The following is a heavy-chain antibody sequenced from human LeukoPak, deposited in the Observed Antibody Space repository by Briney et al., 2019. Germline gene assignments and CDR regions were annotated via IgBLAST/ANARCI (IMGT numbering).Heavy chain of an antibody. V-gene: IGHV3-74*01. CDR3: AREVLAAMVCDY. D-gene: IGHD5-18*01. Sequence: GGSLRLSCAASGFTFSSYWMHWVRQAPGKGLVWVSRINSDGSSTSYADSVKGRFTISRDNAKNTLYLQMNSLRAEDTAVYYCAREVLAAMVCDYWGQGTLVTVSS. CDR1: GFTFSSYW. J-gene: IGHJ4*02. CDR2: INSDGSST.